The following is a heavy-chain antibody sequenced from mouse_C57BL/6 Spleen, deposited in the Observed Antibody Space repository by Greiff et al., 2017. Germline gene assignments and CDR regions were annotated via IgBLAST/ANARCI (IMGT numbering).Heavy chain of an antibody. Sequence: QVTLKVSGPGILQSSQTLSLTCSFSGFSLSTSGMGVSWIRQPSGKGLEWPAHIYWDDDKRYNPSLKSRLTISKDTSRNQVFLKITSVDTADTATYYCARRATPSYYYGSSYKYFDVWGTGPTVTVSS. CDR3: ARRATPSYYYGSSYKYFDV. D-gene: IGHD1-1*01. CDR2: IYWDDDK. V-gene: IGHV8-12*01. J-gene: IGHJ1*03. CDR1: GFSLSTSGMG.